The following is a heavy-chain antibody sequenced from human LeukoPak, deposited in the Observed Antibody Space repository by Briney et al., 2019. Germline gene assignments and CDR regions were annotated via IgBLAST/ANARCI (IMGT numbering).Heavy chain of an antibody. J-gene: IGHJ4*02. CDR2: IYTSGST. V-gene: IGHV4-61*02. CDR1: GGSISSGSYY. CDR3: ARGKPGYDFWSGYYSSYFDY. D-gene: IGHD3-3*01. Sequence: SETLSLTCTVSGGSISSGSYYWSWIRQPAGKGLEWIGRIYTSGSTNYNPSLKSRVTISVETSKNQFSPKLRSGTAADTAVYYCARGKPGYDFWSGYYSSYFDYWGRGTLVTVSS.